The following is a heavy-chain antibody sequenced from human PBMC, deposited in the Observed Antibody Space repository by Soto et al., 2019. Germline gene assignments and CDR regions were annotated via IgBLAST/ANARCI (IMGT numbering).Heavy chain of an antibody. D-gene: IGHD3-16*02. CDR3: AKDSLYYDYIWGSYRSPYYFDY. J-gene: IGHJ4*02. CDR1: GFTFSSYA. Sequence: GGSLRLSCAASGFTFSSYAMSWVRQAPGKGLEWVSAISGSGGSTYYADSVKGRFTISRDNSKNTLYLQMNSLRAEDTAVYYHAKDSLYYDYIWGSYRSPYYFDYWGQGTLVTVSS. CDR2: ISGSGGST. V-gene: IGHV3-23*01.